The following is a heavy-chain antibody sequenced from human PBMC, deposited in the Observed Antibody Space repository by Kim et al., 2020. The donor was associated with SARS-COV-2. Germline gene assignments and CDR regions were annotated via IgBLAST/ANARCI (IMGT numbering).Heavy chain of an antibody. V-gene: IGHV3-23*01. CDR3: AKVTTLTAPFYDY. D-gene: IGHD4-4*01. Sequence: GGSLRLSCAASGFTFSSYALSWVRLAPGKGLEWVSRISASGGDTYYADSVQGRFTISRDNSKNALNLEMNSLRAEDTALYYCAKVTTLTAPFYDYWGQGT. CDR2: ISASGGDT. J-gene: IGHJ4*03. CDR1: GFTFSSYA.